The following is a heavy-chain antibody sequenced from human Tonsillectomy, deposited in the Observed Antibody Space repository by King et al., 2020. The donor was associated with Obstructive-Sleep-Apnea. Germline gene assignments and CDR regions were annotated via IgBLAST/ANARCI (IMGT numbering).Heavy chain of an antibody. CDR3: AKDTRRIIVVIMEAFDV. V-gene: IGHV3-23*04. D-gene: IGHD3-22*01. CDR1: GVNFSKYA. Sequence: VQLVESGGGLVQPGGSLRLSCAGFGVNFSKYAMSWVRQAPGKGLEWVSAIGGSGTSTYYADSVRGRFTMSRDNSKNVVYLQMNNLRVEDTAVYYCAKDTRRIIVVIMEAFDVWGQGTLVTVSS. J-gene: IGHJ3*01. CDR2: IGGSGTST.